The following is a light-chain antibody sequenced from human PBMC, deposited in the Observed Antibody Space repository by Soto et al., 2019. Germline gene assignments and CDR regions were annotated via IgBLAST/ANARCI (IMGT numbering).Light chain of an antibody. CDR1: SSNIGAGYD. J-gene: IGLJ1*01. CDR2: GNS. Sequence: QSVLTQPPSVSGAPGQRVTISCTGSSSNIGAGYDVHWYQQLPGTAPKLLIYGNSNRPSGVPDRFSGSKSGTSASLAITGPRAEDEADYYAQSYDSSLVVYVFGTGTNPPVL. V-gene: IGLV1-40*01. CDR3: QSYDSSLVVYV.